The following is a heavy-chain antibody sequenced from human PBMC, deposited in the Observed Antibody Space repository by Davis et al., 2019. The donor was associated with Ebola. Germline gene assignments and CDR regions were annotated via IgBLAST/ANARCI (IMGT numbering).Heavy chain of an antibody. CDR1: GFTFSGSA. CDR3: ARDPSHDYGDYVGGWFDP. J-gene: IGHJ5*02. D-gene: IGHD4-17*01. CDR2: IWYDGSNK. V-gene: IGHV3-33*08. Sequence: GESLKISCAASGFTFSGSAMHWVRQAPGKGLEWVAVIWYDGSNKYYADSVKGRFTISRDNSKNTLYLQMNSLRAEDTAVYYCARDPSHDYGDYVGGWFDPWGQGTLVTVSS.